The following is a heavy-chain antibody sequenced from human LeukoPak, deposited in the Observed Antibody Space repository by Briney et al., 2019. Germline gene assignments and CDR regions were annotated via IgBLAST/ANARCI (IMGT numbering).Heavy chain of an antibody. D-gene: IGHD1-14*01. V-gene: IGHV1-69*05. J-gene: IGHJ5*02. CDR3: ARDRLSPGPDGNWFDP. CDR1: GGTFSSYA. Sequence: ASVKVSCKASGGTFSSYAISWVRQAPGQGLEWMGGIIPIFGTANYAQKLQGRVTMTTDTSTSTAYMELRSLRSDDTAVYYCARDRLSPGPDGNWFDPWGQGTLVIVSS. CDR2: IIPIFGTA.